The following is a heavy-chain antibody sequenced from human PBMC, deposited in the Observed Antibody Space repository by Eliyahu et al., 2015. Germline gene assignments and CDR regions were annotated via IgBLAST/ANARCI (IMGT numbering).Heavy chain of an antibody. J-gene: IGHJ6*02. CDR2: INHSGST. Sequence: QVQLQQWGAGLLKPSETLSLTCAVYGGSFSGYYWSWIRQPPGKGLEWIGEINHSGSTNYNPSLKSRVTISVDTSKNQFSLKLSSVTAADTAVYYCARGRQGGSYPVYYGMDVWGQGTTVTVSS. V-gene: IGHV4-34*01. CDR3: ARGRQGGSYPVYYGMDV. CDR1: GGSFSGYY. D-gene: IGHD3-16*01.